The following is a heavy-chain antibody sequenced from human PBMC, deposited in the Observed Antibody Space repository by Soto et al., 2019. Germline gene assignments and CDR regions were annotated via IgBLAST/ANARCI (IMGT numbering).Heavy chain of an antibody. J-gene: IGHJ3*02. CDR3: ASGGVTGSVGIFWIPLYI. D-gene: IGHD1-1*01. CDR2: IGDDGNTK. V-gene: IGHV3-33*01. Sequence: QVQLVESGGGLVQPGRSLRLSCAATGFSFTTYGMHWVGQAPGKGLEWLAVIGDDGNTKYYADSVEGRFTISRDNAKNTVYIPMKRMRGDNTAVYFCASGGVTGSVGIFWIPLYIWGQGTVLTVSS. CDR1: GFSFTTYG.